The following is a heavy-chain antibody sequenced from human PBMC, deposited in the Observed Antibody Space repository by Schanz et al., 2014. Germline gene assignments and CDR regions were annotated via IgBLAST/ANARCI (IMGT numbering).Heavy chain of an antibody. V-gene: IGHV3-48*01. J-gene: IGHJ6*02. CDR1: GLIFSTYT. Sequence: EVQLVESGGGLVRPGGSLRLSCTTSGLIFSTYTLNWVRQAPGKGLEWISYISFSGNTIYYADSVKGRFTISRDNAKNSVFLQMNRLRAEDTAVYYCATEGPRGTRHPINYYYAMDNWGQGTNVT. CDR2: ISFSGNTI. D-gene: IGHD6-6*01. CDR3: ATEGPRGTRHPINYYYAMDN.